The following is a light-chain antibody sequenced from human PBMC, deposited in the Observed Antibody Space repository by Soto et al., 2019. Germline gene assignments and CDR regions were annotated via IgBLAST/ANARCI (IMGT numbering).Light chain of an antibody. CDR1: QSVSSG. CDR2: GAS. CDR3: QQYNIWPPYT. V-gene: IGKV3-15*01. Sequence: EIVMTQSPATLSVSPGERATLSCRASQSVSSGLSWYQQKPGQAPRLLIYGASTRATGIPARFSGSGSGTEFTLTISSLQSEDYAVYYCQQYNIWPPYTFGQGTKVEIK. J-gene: IGKJ2*01.